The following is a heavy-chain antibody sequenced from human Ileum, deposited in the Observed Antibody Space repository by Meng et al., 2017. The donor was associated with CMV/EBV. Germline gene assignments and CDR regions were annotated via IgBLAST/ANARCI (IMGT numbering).Heavy chain of an antibody. J-gene: IGHJ1*01. CDR1: GEPLNGFF. V-gene: IGHV4-34*02. CDR2: VNNRGRT. CDR3: ASGRLQFTPSALQH. D-gene: IGHD5-24*01. Sequence: QGQLQHWCARLLKPSATLSLTSAVSGEPLNGFFCSWIRQPPGRGLEWIGEVNNRGRTNYNPSLKSRLTISIDTSKRQLSLMVTSVTAADSAIYYCASGRLQFTPSALQHWGPGTLVTVSS.